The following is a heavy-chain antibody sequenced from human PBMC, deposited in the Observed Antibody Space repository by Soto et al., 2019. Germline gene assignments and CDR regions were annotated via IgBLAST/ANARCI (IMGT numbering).Heavy chain of an antibody. V-gene: IGHV4-59*01. CDR1: GGSISSYY. J-gene: IGHJ5*02. D-gene: IGHD3-3*01. CDR3: ARALPASRITIFGVVNLYWFDH. CDR2: IYYSGST. Sequence: SETLSLTCTVSGGSISSYYWSWIRQPPGKGLEWIGYIYYSGSTNYNPSLKSRVTISVDTSKNQFSLKLSSVTAADTAVYYCARALPASRITIFGVVNLYWFDHWGQGTLVTVSS.